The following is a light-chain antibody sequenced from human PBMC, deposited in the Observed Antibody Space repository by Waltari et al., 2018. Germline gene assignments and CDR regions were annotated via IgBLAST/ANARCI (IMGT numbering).Light chain of an antibody. CDR2: DVT. J-gene: IGLJ2*01. V-gene: IGLV2-14*03. CDR3: SSYTTSTHVV. Sequence: QSALTQPASVSGSPGQSITISCTGTSSDVGASNYVSWYQQHPGKAPKLMIYDVTNRPSGVSSRFSGSKSGNTASLTISGLQAEDEADFYCSSYTTSTHVVFGGGTKLTVL. CDR1: SSDVGASNY.